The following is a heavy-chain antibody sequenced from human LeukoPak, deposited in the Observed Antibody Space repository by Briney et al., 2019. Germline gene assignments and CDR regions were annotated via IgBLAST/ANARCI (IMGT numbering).Heavy chain of an antibody. CDR3: ARAGIVVVPAARGWFDP. CDR2: IYYSGST. J-gene: IGHJ5*02. CDR1: GGSISSYY. D-gene: IGHD2-2*01. V-gene: IGHV4-59*01. Sequence: SETLSLTCTVSGGSISSYYWSWIRQPPGKGLEWIGYIYYSGSTNYNPSLKSRVTISVDTSKNQFSLKLSSVTAADTAVYYCARAGIVVVPAARGWFDPWGQGTLVTVSS.